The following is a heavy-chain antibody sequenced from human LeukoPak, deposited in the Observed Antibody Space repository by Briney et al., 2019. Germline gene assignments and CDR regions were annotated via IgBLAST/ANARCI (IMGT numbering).Heavy chain of an antibody. CDR1: GGTFSSYA. Sequence: SVKVSCKASGGTFSSYAISWVRQAPGQGLEWMGGIIPIFGTANYAQKFQGRVTITTDESTSTAYMELSSLRSEDTAVYYCARGIYDTSPWDYWGQGTLVTVSS. CDR2: IIPIFGTA. V-gene: IGHV1-69*05. J-gene: IGHJ4*02. CDR3: ARGIYDTSPWDY. D-gene: IGHD3-9*01.